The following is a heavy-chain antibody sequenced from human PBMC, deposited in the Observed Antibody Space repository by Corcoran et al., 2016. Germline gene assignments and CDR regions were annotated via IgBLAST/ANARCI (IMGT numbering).Heavy chain of an antibody. D-gene: IGHD5-12*01. Sequence: QVTLKESGPVLVKPTETLTLTCTVSGFSLSNARMGVSWLRQPPGKALEWLAHIFSNDEKSYSTSLKSRLTISKDTSKSQVVLTMTNMDPVETATYYLARIQRSGYDIRSFDYWGQGSLVTVSS. V-gene: IGHV2-26*01. J-gene: IGHJ4*02. CDR2: IFSNDEK. CDR1: GFSLSNARMG. CDR3: ARIQRSGYDIRSFDY.